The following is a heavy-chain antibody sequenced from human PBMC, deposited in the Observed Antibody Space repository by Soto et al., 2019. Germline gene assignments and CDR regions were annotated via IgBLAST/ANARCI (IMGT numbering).Heavy chain of an antibody. J-gene: IGHJ4*02. CDR1: GGSFSGYY. CDR2: INHSGST. D-gene: IGHD5-12*01. Sequence: QVQLEQWGAGLLKPSETLSLTCAVYGGSFSGYYWSWIRQPPGKGLEWIGEINHSGSTNYNPSLESRXXIXVXXSKNQFSLTLYSVTAADTAVYYCARGRWLRQSFDYWGQGTLVTVSS. CDR3: ARGRWLRQSFDY. V-gene: IGHV4-34*02.